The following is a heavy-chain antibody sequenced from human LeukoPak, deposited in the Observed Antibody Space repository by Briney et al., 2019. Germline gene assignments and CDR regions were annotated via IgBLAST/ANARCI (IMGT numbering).Heavy chain of an antibody. Sequence: GGSLRLSCVGSGFTFSTYAIHWVRQAPGKGLEWLAAISDDGSNKHYADSVKGRFTISRDNSKNTLYLQMNSLRAEDTAVYYCANPYYDYVWGSYRLWGQGTLVTVSS. V-gene: IGHV3-30-3*01. CDR2: ISDDGSNK. CDR3: ANPYYDYVWGSYRL. J-gene: IGHJ4*02. D-gene: IGHD3-16*02. CDR1: GFTFSTYA.